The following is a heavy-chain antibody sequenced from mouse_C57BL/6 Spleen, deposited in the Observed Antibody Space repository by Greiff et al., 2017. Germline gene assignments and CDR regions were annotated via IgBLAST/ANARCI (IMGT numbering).Heavy chain of an antibody. V-gene: IGHV1-81*01. CDR2: IYPRSGNT. CDR3: ARQDSSGYYYAMDY. CDR1: GYTFTSYG. Sequence: VQLQESGAELARPGASVKLSCKASGYTFTSYGISWVKQRTGQGLEWIGEIYPRSGNTYYNEKFKGKATLTADKSSSTAYMELRSLTSEDSAVYFCARQDSSGYYYAMDYWGQGTSVTVSS. D-gene: IGHD3-2*02. J-gene: IGHJ4*01.